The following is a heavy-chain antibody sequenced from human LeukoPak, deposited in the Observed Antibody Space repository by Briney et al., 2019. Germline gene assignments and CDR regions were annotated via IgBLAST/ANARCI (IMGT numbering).Heavy chain of an antibody. CDR2: ISYDGSNK. CDR3: ARDGAMIVVCYYMDV. CDR1: GFTFSSYA. Sequence: GRSLRLSCAASGFTFSSYAMHWVRQAPGKGLEWVAVISYDGSNKYYADSVKGRFTISRDNSKNTLYLQMNSLRAEDTAVYYCARDGAMIVVCYYMDVWGKGTTVTVSS. J-gene: IGHJ6*03. D-gene: IGHD3-22*01. V-gene: IGHV3-30*04.